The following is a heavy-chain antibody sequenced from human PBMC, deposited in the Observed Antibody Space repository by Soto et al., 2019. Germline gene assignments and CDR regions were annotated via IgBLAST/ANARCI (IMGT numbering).Heavy chain of an antibody. Sequence: GGALRLSFSAPGFPLSSYAIHWGPPAPGKGLEYVSAISSNGGSTYYADSVKGRFTISRDNSKNTLYLQMSSLRAEDTAVYYCVKDKVGYRGSFFDYWGQGTLVTVSS. J-gene: IGHJ4*02. D-gene: IGHD1-1*01. CDR2: ISSNGGST. CDR1: GFPLSSYA. V-gene: IGHV3-64D*06. CDR3: VKDKVGYRGSFFDY.